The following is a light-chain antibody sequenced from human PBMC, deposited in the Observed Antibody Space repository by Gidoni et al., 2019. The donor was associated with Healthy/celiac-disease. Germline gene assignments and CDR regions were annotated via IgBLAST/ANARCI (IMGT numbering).Light chain of an antibody. CDR2: WAS. Sequence: DIVMTQSQDSLAVSLGERATINCKSSQSVLYSSNNKNYLAWYQQKPGQPPKLLIYWASTRESGVPDRFSGSGSGTDFTLTISSLQAEDVAVYYCQQYYSTPHSFXQXTKLEIK. CDR1: QSVLYSSNNKNY. J-gene: IGKJ2*03. CDR3: QQYYSTPHS. V-gene: IGKV4-1*01.